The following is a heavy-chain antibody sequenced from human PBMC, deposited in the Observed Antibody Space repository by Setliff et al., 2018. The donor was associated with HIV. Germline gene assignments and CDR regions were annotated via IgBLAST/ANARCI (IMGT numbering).Heavy chain of an antibody. V-gene: IGHV4-38-2*02. Sequence: PSETLSLTCTASGYSISSGYYWGWIRQPPGKGLEWIGSIYHSGITYYNSSLKSRVTISVDTSKNQFSLNLTSVTAADTAVYYCARLGYSGSLVGAFDIWGQGTMVTVSS. CDR1: GYSISSGYY. CDR3: ARLGYSGSLVGAFDI. J-gene: IGHJ3*02. CDR2: IYHSGIT. D-gene: IGHD1-26*01.